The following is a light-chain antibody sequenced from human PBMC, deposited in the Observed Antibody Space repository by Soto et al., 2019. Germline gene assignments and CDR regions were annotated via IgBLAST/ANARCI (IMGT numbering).Light chain of an antibody. CDR3: SSYAGSSTIVV. CDR1: SSDIGAYNF. Sequence: QSALTQPASVSGSPGQSITISCTGTSSDIGAYNFVSWYQQHPGKAPKLMIYDVSIRPSGVSHRFSGSKSGNTASLTISGLQAEDEADYYCSSYAGSSTIVVFGGGTKLTVL. CDR2: DVS. J-gene: IGLJ2*01. V-gene: IGLV2-14*01.